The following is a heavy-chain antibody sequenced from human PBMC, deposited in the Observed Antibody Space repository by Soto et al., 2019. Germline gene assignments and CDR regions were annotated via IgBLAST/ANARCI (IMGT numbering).Heavy chain of an antibody. CDR2: ISDNGGNT. J-gene: IGHJ4*02. D-gene: IGHD1-1*01. V-gene: IGHV3-23*01. Sequence: PGGSLRLSCAASGLTFGNVAMAWVRQAPGKGLEWVSSISDNGGNTDYADSARGRFTLSRDNSKNTLYLQMNHLKAEDTAVYYCAKLYWNPRYFDSWGQGARVTVSS. CDR1: GLTFGNVA. CDR3: AKLYWNPRYFDS.